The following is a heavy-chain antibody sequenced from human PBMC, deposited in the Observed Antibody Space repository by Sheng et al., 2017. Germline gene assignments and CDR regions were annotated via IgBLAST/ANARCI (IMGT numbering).Heavy chain of an antibody. D-gene: IGHD3-10*01. CDR2: LSYNGNDK. CDR3: VRGPWYGSEREGY. CDR1: GFTLSNSD. J-gene: IGHJ4*02. V-gene: IGHV3-30*03. Sequence: QVQLVESGGGVVQTGESLRLSCVASGFTLSNSDMHWVRQVPGKGLEWVAVLSYNGNDKYYADSVKGRFTISRDNSKNTLYVQMDSLTIDDAAVYYCVRGPWYGSEREGYWGQGTLVTVSS.